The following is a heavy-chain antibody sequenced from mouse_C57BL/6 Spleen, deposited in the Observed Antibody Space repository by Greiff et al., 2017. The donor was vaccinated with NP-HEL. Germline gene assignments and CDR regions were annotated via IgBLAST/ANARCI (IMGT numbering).Heavy chain of an antibody. V-gene: IGHV5-9-1*02. D-gene: IGHD6-1*02. CDR2: ISSGGDYI. CDR3: TRERGSPFAY. J-gene: IGHJ3*01. CDR1: GFTFSSYA. Sequence: EVQVVESGEGLVKPGGSLKLSCAASGFTFSSYAMSWVRQTPEKRLEWVAYISSGGDYIYYADTVKGRFTISRDNARNTLYLQMSSLKSEDTAMYYCTRERGSPFAYWGQGTLVTVSA.